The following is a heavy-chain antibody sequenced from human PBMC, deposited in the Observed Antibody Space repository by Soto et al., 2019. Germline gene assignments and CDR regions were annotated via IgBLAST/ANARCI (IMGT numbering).Heavy chain of an antibody. CDR3: AMGPLQVGYYYYYGMDV. V-gene: IGHV4-39*01. D-gene: IGHD3-10*01. J-gene: IGHJ6*02. CDR2: IYYSGST. Sequence: QLQLQESGPGLVKPSETLSLTCTSSGGSTSSSSYYWGWIRQPPGKGLEWIGSIYYSGSTYYNPSLKIRVTISVDTSKNQFSLKLSSVTAADTAVYYCAMGPLQVGYYYYYGMDVWGQRTTVTVSS. CDR1: GGSTSSSSYY.